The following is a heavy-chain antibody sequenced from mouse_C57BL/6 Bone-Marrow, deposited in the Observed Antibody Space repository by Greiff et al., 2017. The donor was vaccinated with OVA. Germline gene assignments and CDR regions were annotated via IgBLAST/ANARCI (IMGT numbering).Heavy chain of an antibody. Sequence: EVQLQQSGTVLARPGASVKMSCKTSGYTFTSYWMHWVKQRPGQGLEWIGAIYPGNSDTSYNQKFKGKAKLTAVTSASTAYMELSSLTNEDSAVYYCTTSYYYGSKAYWGQGTTLTVSS. J-gene: IGHJ2*01. CDR2: IYPGNSDT. V-gene: IGHV1-5*01. D-gene: IGHD1-1*01. CDR1: GYTFTSYW. CDR3: TTSYYYGSKAY.